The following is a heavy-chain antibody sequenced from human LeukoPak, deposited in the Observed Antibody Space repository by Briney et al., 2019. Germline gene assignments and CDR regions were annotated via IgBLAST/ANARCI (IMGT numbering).Heavy chain of an antibody. Sequence: GGSLRLSYAASGFTFSSYGMHWVRQAPGKGLEWVAVISYDGSNKYYADSVKGRFTISRDNSKNTLYLQMNSLRAEDTAVYYCAKDAAMVARNYFDYWGQGTLVTVSS. J-gene: IGHJ4*02. D-gene: IGHD2-8*01. CDR2: ISYDGSNK. CDR3: AKDAAMVARNYFDY. CDR1: GFTFSSYG. V-gene: IGHV3-30*18.